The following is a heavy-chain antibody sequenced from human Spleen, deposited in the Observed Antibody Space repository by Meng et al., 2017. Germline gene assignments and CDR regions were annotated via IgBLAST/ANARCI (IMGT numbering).Heavy chain of an antibody. CDR3: AKLRLDGEDY. V-gene: IGHV3-23*01. D-gene: IGHD3-10*01. J-gene: IGHJ4*02. Sequence: GESLKISCAASGFTFSSYAMSWVRQAPGKGLEWVSGISGSGGSTYYADSVKGRFTISRDNAKNSLYLQMNSLRAEDTAVYYCAKLRLDGEDYWGQGTLVTVSS. CDR2: ISGSGGST. CDR1: GFTFSSYA.